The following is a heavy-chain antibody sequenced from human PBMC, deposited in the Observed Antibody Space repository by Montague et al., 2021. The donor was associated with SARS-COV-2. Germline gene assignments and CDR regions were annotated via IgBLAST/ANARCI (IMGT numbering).Heavy chain of an antibody. CDR2: INHSGST. CDR1: GGSFSGYY. D-gene: IGHD2-2*01. Sequence: SETLSLTCAVYGGSFSGYYWSWIRQPPGKGLEWIGEINHSGSTNYNPSLKSRVTISVDTSKNQFSLKLSSVTAADTAVYYRARGAVVVPAATEDYYYYYGMDVWGQGTTVTVSS. J-gene: IGHJ6*02. V-gene: IGHV4-34*01. CDR3: ARGAVVVPAATEDYYYYYGMDV.